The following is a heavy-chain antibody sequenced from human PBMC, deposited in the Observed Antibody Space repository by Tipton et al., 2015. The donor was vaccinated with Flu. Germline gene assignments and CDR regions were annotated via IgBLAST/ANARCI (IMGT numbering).Heavy chain of an antibody. CDR2: ISDSGKT. CDR1: GGSISSYY. Sequence: LRLSCTVSGGSISSYYWHWVRQPSGKGLEWIGSISDSGKTKYSPSLQSRVTMSIDTSKSQFSLKLRSVTAADTAVYYCAGRGLLTRLTYWGQGMLGTVSS. D-gene: IGHD3-9*01. CDR3: AGRGLLTRLTY. J-gene: IGHJ4*02. V-gene: IGHV4-59*08.